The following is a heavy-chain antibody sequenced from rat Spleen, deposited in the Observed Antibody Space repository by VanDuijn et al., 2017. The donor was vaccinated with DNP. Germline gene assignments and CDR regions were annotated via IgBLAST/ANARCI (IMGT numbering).Heavy chain of an antibody. Sequence: EVKLVESGGGLVQPGRSLKLSCAASGFKFNDYWMGWVRQAPGKGLEWIGEINKESGTIIYSPSLKDKFTISRDNAQNTLYLQMDSLRSEDTAAYYCAGRPPPTRGPFDYWGQGVTVTVSS. CDR2: INKESGTI. J-gene: IGHJ2*01. CDR1: GFKFNDYW. D-gene: IGHD1-4*01. CDR3: AGRPPPTRGPFDY. V-gene: IGHV4-2*01.